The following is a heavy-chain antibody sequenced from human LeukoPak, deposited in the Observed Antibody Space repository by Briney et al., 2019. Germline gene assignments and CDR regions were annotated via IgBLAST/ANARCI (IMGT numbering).Heavy chain of an antibody. CDR1: GYTFTSYN. D-gene: IGHD3-22*01. CDR2: INPGGGST. CDR3: AREIATYYYDSSGYRYFQH. V-gene: IGHV1-46*01. J-gene: IGHJ1*01. Sequence: ASVKVSCKASGYTFTSYNMHWVRQAPGQGLEWMGIINPGGGSTSYAQKFQGRVTMTRDTSTSTVYMELSSLRSEDTAVYYCAREIATYYYDSSGYRYFQHWGQGTLVTVSS.